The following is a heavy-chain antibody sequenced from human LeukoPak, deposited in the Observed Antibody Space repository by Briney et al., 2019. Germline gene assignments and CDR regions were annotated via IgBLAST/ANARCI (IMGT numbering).Heavy chain of an antibody. CDR3: ARSVWGSGSYSGSDY. V-gene: IGHV4-34*01. Sequence: EINHSGSTNYNPSLKSRVTISVDTSKNQFSLKLSSVTAADTAVYYCARSVWGSGSYSGSDYWGQGTLVTVSS. J-gene: IGHJ4*02. D-gene: IGHD3-10*01. CDR2: INHSGST.